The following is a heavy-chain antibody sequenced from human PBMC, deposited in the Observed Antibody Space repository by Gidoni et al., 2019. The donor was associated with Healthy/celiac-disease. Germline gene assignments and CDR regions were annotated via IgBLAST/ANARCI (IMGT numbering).Heavy chain of an antibody. CDR2: INPIFGTA. CDR1: GGTFSSYS. J-gene: IGHJ6*03. CDR3: ARDVDSSGWDKNPYYYYMDV. V-gene: IGHV1-69*01. Sequence: QVQLVQSGAEVKKPGSSVKVSCKASGGTFSSYSISWVRQAPGQGLEWMGGINPIFGTANYAQKFQGRVTITADESTSTAYMELSSLRSEDTAVYYCARDVDSSGWDKNPYYYYMDVWGKGTTVTVSS. D-gene: IGHD6-19*01.